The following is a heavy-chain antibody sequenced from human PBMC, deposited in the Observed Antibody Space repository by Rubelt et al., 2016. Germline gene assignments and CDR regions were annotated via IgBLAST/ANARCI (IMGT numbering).Heavy chain of an antibody. CDR2: IYYSGST. D-gene: IGHD1-20*01. Sequence: IRQPPGKGLEWIGSIYYSGSTYYNPSLKSRVTISVDTSKNQFSLKLSSVTAADTAVYYCARDRVTGTTRWFDPWGQGTLVTVSS. V-gene: IGHV4-39*07. CDR3: ARDRVTGTTRWFDP. J-gene: IGHJ5*02.